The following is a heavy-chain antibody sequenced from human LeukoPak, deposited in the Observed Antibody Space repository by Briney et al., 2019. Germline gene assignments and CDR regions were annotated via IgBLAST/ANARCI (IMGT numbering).Heavy chain of an antibody. CDR1: GFTFSTYA. Sequence: PGGSLRLSCAASGFTFSTYAMNWVRQAPGKGLEWVSAISAGGGSTYYADSVKGRFTISRDNSKNTLYLQMNSLRAEDTALYFCAKVYCSRSGCYRIDYWGQGTLVTVSS. D-gene: IGHD2-2*01. CDR3: AKVYCSRSGCYRIDY. CDR2: ISAGGGST. V-gene: IGHV3-23*01. J-gene: IGHJ4*02.